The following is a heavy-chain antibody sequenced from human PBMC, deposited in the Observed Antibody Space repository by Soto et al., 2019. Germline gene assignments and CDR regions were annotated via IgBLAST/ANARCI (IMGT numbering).Heavy chain of an antibody. V-gene: IGHV1-69*02. Sequence: QVQLVQSGAEVKKPGSSVKVSCKASGGTFSSYTISWVRQAPGQGLEWMGRIIPILGIANYAQKFQGRVTITAVKSTSTAYMELSSLRSEDTAVYYCARAIGSGTRHYGMDVWGQGTTVTVSS. CDR3: ARAIGSGTRHYGMDV. CDR2: IIPILGIA. CDR1: GGTFSSYT. D-gene: IGHD3-10*01. J-gene: IGHJ6*02.